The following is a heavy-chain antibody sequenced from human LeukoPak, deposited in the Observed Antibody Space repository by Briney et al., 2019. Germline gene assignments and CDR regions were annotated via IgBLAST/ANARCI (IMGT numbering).Heavy chain of an antibody. J-gene: IGHJ4*02. CDR2: IFPIFATA. CDR1: GGTFSSYA. D-gene: IGHD1-26*01. Sequence: ASVKVSCKASGGTFSSYAISWVRQAPGEGLEWMGRIFPIFATANYAQKFQGRVTITADESTSTAYMELSSLRSEDTAVYYCARESGSYEAYFDYWGQGTLVTVSS. V-gene: IGHV1-69*13. CDR3: ARESGSYEAYFDY.